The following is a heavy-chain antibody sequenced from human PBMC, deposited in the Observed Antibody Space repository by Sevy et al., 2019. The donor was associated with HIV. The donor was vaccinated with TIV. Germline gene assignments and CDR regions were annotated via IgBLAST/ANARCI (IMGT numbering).Heavy chain of an antibody. CDR3: ARRAAERHTDS. V-gene: IGHV3-30*03. Sequence: GGSLRLSCVASGFRLSNHGMHWVRRAPGKGLEWLALVSYDGSNQYYADSVKGRFIGSRDNSRNLLFLKMNSLRGEDTAVYYCARRAAERHTDSWGQGTLVTVSS. J-gene: IGHJ4*02. CDR1: GFRLSNHG. CDR2: VSYDGSNQ. D-gene: IGHD1-26*01.